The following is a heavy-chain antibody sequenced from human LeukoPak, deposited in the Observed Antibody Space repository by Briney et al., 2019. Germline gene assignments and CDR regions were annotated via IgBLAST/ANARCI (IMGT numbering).Heavy chain of an antibody. Sequence: PGGALRLSCAACGVIFTTYGIIWVRRAPGKGLEWVANIKQDGREKYYVDSEEGRFTISRDNAKNSLYLQMNSLRVEDTAVYFCARGRMSFDSWGQGTLVTVSS. D-gene: IGHD2/OR15-2a*01. CDR3: ARGRMSFDS. J-gene: IGHJ4*02. CDR1: GVIFTTYG. CDR2: IKQDGREK. V-gene: IGHV3-7*01.